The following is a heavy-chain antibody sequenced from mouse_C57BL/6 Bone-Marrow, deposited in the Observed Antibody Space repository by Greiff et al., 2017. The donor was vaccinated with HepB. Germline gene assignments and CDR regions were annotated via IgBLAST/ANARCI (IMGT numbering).Heavy chain of an antibody. J-gene: IGHJ2*01. CDR3: ARRSYYFDY. Sequence: DVMLVESGGGLGKPGGSLKLSCAASGFTFSDYGMHWVRQAPEKGLEWVAYISSGSSTIYYADTVKGRFTISRDNAKNTLFLQMTSLRSEDTAMYYCARRSYYFDYWGQGTTLTVSS. CDR1: GFTFSDYG. CDR2: ISSGSSTI. V-gene: IGHV5-17*01.